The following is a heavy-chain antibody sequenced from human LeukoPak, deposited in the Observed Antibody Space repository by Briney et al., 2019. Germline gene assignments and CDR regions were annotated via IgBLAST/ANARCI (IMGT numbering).Heavy chain of an antibody. CDR1: GYTFTRYG. D-gene: IGHD2-21*02. J-gene: IGHJ3*02. V-gene: IGHV1-18*01. Sequence: GASVKVSCKASGYTFTRYGISWVPQAPGQGLEWMGWISAYNGNTNYAQKLQGRVTMTTDTSTSTAYMELRSLRSDVTAEYYGASDCGGDWYNTDDAFDIWSQGTKVTVTS. CDR3: ASDCGGDWYNTDDAFDI. CDR2: ISAYNGNT.